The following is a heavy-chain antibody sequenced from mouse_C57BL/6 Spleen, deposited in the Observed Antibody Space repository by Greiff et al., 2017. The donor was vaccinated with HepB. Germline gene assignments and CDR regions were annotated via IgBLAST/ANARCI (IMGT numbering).Heavy chain of an antibody. CDR2: ISDGGSYT. CDR1: GFTFSSYA. V-gene: IGHV5-4*01. Sequence: DVKLVESGGGLVKPGGSLKLSCAASGFTFSSYAMSWVRQTPEKRLEWVATISDGGSYTYYPDNVKGRFTISRDNAKNNLYLQMSHLKSEDTAMYYCAREGIDYYGSSYVGFAYWGQGTLVTVSA. J-gene: IGHJ3*01. CDR3: AREGIDYYGSSYVGFAY. D-gene: IGHD1-1*01.